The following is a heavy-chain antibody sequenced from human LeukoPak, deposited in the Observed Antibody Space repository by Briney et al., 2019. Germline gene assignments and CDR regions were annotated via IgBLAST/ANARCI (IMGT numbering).Heavy chain of an antibody. V-gene: IGHV1-18*01. CDR3: ARGRGDYYGSSGNWFDP. J-gene: IGHJ5*02. Sequence: ASVKVSCKGSGYTFRSYGITWVRQAPGQGLEWMGWISANNGNTNYAQKFQGRVTMTTDTSTTTAYMELRSLRSDDTAVYYCARGRGDYYGSSGNWFDPWGQGALVTFSS. CDR1: GYTFRSYG. CDR2: ISANNGNT. D-gene: IGHD3-22*01.